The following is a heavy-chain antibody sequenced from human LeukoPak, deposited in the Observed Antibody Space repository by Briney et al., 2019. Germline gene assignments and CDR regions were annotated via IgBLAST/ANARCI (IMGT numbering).Heavy chain of an antibody. D-gene: IGHD4-11*01. CDR3: ARGRLQSLDY. CDR2: INHSGST. V-gene: IGHV4-34*01. Sequence: NPSETLSLTCTVYSGSFSVYYWIWVRQPPGKGLEWIGEINHSGSTNYNPSLKSRVTISVDTSKNQFSLKMSSVTAADTAVYYCARGRLQSLDYWGQGTLVTVPS. J-gene: IGHJ4*02. CDR1: SGSFSVYY.